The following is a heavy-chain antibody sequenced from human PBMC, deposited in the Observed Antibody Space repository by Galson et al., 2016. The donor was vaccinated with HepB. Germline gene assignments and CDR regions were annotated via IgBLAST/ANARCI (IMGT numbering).Heavy chain of an antibody. CDR3: VRDHWRAGGGSYNVLDI. J-gene: IGHJ3*02. CDR1: AGSVSSSSHL. CDR2: IRASGST. V-gene: IGHV4-61*01. Sequence: SETLSLTCSVSAGSVSSSSHLWTWIRQPPGKGLEWIGNIRASGSTTYNPSLKSPVVTSIDTSKNQFSLKLTSVTAADTAVYYCVRDHWRAGGGSYNVLDIWGQGTLVTVSS. D-gene: IGHD1-26*01.